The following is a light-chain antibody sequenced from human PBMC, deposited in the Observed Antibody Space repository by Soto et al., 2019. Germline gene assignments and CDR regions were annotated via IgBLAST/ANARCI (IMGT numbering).Light chain of an antibody. Sequence: EIVMTQSPGTLSLSPGERATISCRASQVIGSRYLAWYHQKSGQAPRLLIYGACSMATDIPDRFSGSGSGTDFTLTISRLEPEDFGVYYCQQFGSSIPHTFGQGTKLEIK. CDR1: QVIGSRY. J-gene: IGKJ2*01. CDR2: GAC. V-gene: IGKV3-20*01. CDR3: QQFGSSIPHT.